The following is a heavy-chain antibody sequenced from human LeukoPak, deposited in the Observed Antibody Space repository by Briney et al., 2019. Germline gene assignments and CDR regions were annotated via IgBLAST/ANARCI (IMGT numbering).Heavy chain of an antibody. CDR1: GFTFSSYA. CDR3: ARAERYYGSGSFGY. V-gene: IGHV4-34*01. J-gene: IGHJ4*02. Sequence: SGGSLRLSCAASGFTFSSYAMSWIRQPPGKGLEWIGEINHSGSTNYNPSLKSRVTISVDTSKNQFSLKLSSVTAADTAVYYCARAERYYGSGSFGYWGQGTLVTVSS. CDR2: INHSGST. D-gene: IGHD3-10*01.